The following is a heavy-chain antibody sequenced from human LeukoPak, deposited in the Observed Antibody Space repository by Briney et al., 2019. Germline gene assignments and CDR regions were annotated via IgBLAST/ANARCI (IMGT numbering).Heavy chain of an antibody. J-gene: IGHJ2*01. Sequence: KPSETLSLTCTVSGGSISSYYWSWIRQPPGKGLEWIGYIYYSGSTNYNPSLKSRVTISVDTSKNQFSLKLSSVTAADTAVYYCARDPSYRYFDLWGRGTLVTVSS. CDR3: ARDPSYRYFDL. V-gene: IGHV4-59*01. CDR2: IYYSGST. CDR1: GGSISSYY.